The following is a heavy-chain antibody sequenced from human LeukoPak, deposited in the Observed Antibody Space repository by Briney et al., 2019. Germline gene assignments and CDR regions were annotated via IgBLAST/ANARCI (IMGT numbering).Heavy chain of an antibody. D-gene: IGHD3-22*01. CDR1: GYTFTSYG. J-gene: IGHJ3*02. Sequence: ASVKVSCKASGYTFTSYGISWVRQAPGQGLEWMGWISAYNGNTNYAQKLQGRVTMTKDTSTSTAYMELRSLRSDDTAVYYCARDQSDEYYYDSSAPRGAFDIWGQGTMVTVSS. CDR3: ARDQSDEYYYDSSAPRGAFDI. V-gene: IGHV1-18*01. CDR2: ISAYNGNT.